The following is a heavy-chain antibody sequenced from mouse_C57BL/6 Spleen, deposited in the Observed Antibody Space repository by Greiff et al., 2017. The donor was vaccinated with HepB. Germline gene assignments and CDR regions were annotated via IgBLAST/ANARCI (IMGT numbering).Heavy chain of an antibody. D-gene: IGHD4-1*01. CDR1: GFTFSSYA. J-gene: IGHJ2*01. CDR2: ISDGGSYT. CDR3: ARAANWDVEYFDY. Sequence: EVKLMESGGGLVKPGGSLKLSCAASGFTFSSYAMSWVRKTPEKRLEGVATISDGGSYTYYPDNVKGRFTISRDNAKNNLYLQMSHLKSEDTAMYYVARAANWDVEYFDYWGQGTTLTVSS. V-gene: IGHV5-4*03.